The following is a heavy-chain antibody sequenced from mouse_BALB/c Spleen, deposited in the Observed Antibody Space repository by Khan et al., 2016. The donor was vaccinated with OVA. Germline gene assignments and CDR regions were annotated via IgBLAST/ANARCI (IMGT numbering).Heavy chain of an antibody. CDR1: GYKFNDYV. CDR2: IYPGSDST. V-gene: IGHV1-77*01. D-gene: IGHD1-1*02. CDR3: ARAGWCVFAY. J-gene: IGHJ3*01. Sequence: VQLQESGPELVKPGASVKMSCKASGYKFNDYVMNWVKQRNGQGLEWIGQIYPGSDSTYYNEKFKGKATLTADRSSSTAYMQLSNMTSEDSSVYCGARAGWCVFAYWGQGTLVTVSA.